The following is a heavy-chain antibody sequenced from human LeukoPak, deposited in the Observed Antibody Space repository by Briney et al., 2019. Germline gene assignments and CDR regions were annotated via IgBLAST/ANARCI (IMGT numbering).Heavy chain of an antibody. V-gene: IGHV3-15*01. CDR2: IKSKTDGGTT. J-gene: IGHJ4*02. Sequence: GGSLRLSCAAPGFTFSNAWMSWVREAPGKGLEWVARIKSKTDGGTTDYAAPVKGRFTISRDDSKNTLYLQMNSLKTEDTAVYYCTTDWVGATRYYFDYWGQGTLVTVSS. D-gene: IGHD1-26*01. CDR3: TTDWVGATRYYFDY. CDR1: GFTFSNAW.